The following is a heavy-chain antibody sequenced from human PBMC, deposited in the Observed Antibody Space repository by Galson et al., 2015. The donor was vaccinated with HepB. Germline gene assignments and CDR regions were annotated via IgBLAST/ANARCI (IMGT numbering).Heavy chain of an antibody. J-gene: IGHJ1*01. CDR2: ISWNSGNI. Sequence: LRLSCAASGFTFDDYAMQWVRQAPGKGLEWVSGISWNSGNIVYADSVKGRFTISRDNAKNSLYLQMNSLRTDDTALYYCAKDRNRNFWSGYAHFQHWGQGNLVTVSS. CDR1: GFTFDDYA. CDR3: AKDRNRNFWSGYAHFQH. D-gene: IGHD3-3*01. V-gene: IGHV3-9*01.